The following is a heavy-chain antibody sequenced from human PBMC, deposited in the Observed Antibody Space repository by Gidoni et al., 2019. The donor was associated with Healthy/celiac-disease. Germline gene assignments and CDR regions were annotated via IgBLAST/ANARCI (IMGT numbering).Heavy chain of an antibody. V-gene: IGHV1-69*01. Sequence: QVQLVQSGAEVKKPGSSVKVSCKAAGGTFGRYAISWVRQAPGQGLEWMGGIIPIFGTANDAQKFQGRVTITADESTSTAYMELSSLRSEDTAVYYCARDRGIVPAAIKPEYYFDYWGQGTLVTVSS. CDR3: ARDRGIVPAAIKPEYYFDY. D-gene: IGHD2-2*01. CDR2: IIPIFGTA. J-gene: IGHJ4*02. CDR1: GGTFGRYA.